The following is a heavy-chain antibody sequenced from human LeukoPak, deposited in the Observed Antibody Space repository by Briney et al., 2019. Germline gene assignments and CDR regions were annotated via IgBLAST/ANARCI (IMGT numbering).Heavy chain of an antibody. CDR2: ITYSGRT. V-gene: IGHV4-59*01. CDR1: GGSISSYY. J-gene: IGHJ6*03. D-gene: IGHD1-7*01. CDR3: ARRWNYGTNYYMDV. Sequence: SETLSLTCTVSGGSISSYYWTWIRQSPGKGLEWIGYITYSGRTDYNPSLKSRATISVDTSRNQFSLRLSSVTAADTALYYCARRWNYGTNYYMDVWDKGTTVTVSS.